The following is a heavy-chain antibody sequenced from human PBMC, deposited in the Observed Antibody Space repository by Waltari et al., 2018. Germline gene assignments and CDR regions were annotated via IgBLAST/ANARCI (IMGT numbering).Heavy chain of an antibody. CDR2: INHSGST. D-gene: IGHD3-3*01. Sequence: QVQLQQWGAGLLKPSETLSLTCAVYGGSFSGYYWRWIRQPPGKGLEWIGEINHSGSTNYNPSLKSRVTISVDTSKNQFSLKLSSVTAADTAVYYCARGRPYYDFWSGFAPSRIFDYWGQGTLVTVSS. V-gene: IGHV4-34*01. CDR3: ARGRPYYDFWSGFAPSRIFDY. J-gene: IGHJ4*02. CDR1: GGSFSGYY.